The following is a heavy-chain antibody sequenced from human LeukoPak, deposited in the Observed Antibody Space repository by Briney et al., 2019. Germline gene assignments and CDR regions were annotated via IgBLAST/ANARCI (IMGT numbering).Heavy chain of an antibody. D-gene: IGHD6-6*01. V-gene: IGHV4-39*01. CDR1: SGSISASIYY. CDR2: ISYTGST. Sequence: SETLSLTCTVSSGSISASIYYWGWIRQPPGKGLEWIASISYTGSTYYNPSLKSRVTISVDTSNNQFSLKLSSVTAADTAMYYCARLPTPYSSSFFDYWGQGTLVTVSS. J-gene: IGHJ4*02. CDR3: ARLPTPYSSSFFDY.